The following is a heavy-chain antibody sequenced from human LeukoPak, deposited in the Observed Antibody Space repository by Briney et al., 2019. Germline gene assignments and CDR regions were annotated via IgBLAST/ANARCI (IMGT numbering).Heavy chain of an antibody. CDR1: GFTFNNYP. J-gene: IGHJ4*02. Sequence: PGGSLTLSCAASGFTFNNYPINWTRMAPGKGLEWVSAISGSGSNTYYAASVKGRFTISRNNSKNTLYLQMNTLRGEDTAVYYCAKAAVPGTKYYFDDWGKGTLVTVSS. V-gene: IGHV3-23*01. D-gene: IGHD2-8*01. CDR3: AKAAVPGTKYYFDD. CDR2: ISGSGSNT.